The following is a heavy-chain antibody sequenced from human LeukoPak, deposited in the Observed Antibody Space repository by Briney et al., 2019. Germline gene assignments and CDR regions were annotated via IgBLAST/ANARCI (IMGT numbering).Heavy chain of an antibody. J-gene: IGHJ4*02. CDR2: IWYDGSNK. CDR3: AREGGDSSGYLPRADYFDY. CDR1: GFTFDSFW. D-gene: IGHD3-22*01. Sequence: GGSLRLSCAASGFTFDSFWMHWVRQAPGKGLEWVAVIWYDGSNKYYADSVKGRFTISRDNSKNTLYLQMNSLGAEDTAVYYCAREGGDSSGYLPRADYFDYWGQGTLVTVSS. V-gene: IGHV3-33*08.